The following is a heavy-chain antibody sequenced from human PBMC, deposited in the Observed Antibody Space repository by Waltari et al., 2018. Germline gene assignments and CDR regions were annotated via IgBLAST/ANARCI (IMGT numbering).Heavy chain of an antibody. CDR2: MNTYWSIT. CDR3: VLYSSELLGDC. J-gene: IGHJ4*02. Sequence: QLVESGGGLVQPGGSLKLSCAASGFTFSNYWLHWFRQAPGKGLLSGAHMNTYWSITTDADSVKGRFTISRDNAKNTLFLQMNRLRAEDTALYYCVLYSSELLGDCWGRGTLVTVSS. D-gene: IGHD6-25*01. V-gene: IGHV3-74*01. CDR1: GFTFSNYW.